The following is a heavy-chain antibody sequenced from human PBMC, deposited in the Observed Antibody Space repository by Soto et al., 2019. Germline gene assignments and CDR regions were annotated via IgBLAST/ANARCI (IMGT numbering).Heavy chain of an antibody. CDR1: GYTFTSYG. CDR2: ISGYNGNT. V-gene: IGHV1-18*01. J-gene: IGHJ3*01. D-gene: IGHD3-10*01. Sequence: ASVKVSCKASGYTFTSYGISWVRQAPGQGLEWMGWISGYNGNTNSAENFHGRVTMTRDTSTRIAYMELKSLRSDDTAVYYCARGLTRFGESTDPRDVWGQGTMVTVSS. CDR3: ARGLTRFGESTDPRDV.